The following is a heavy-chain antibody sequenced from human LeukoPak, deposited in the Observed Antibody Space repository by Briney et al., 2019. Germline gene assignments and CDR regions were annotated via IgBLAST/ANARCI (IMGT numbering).Heavy chain of an antibody. Sequence: GGSLRLSCAAAGFPFTYAWMNWVRQPPKKGLEWVGLITSKTDGRTTDYAAPVKGRFTISRDDSKNMLYLQMNSLKTEYTAVYYCTTGVRGDWGQGTLVTVSS. CDR3: TTGVRGD. J-gene: IGHJ4*02. CDR2: ITSKTDGRTT. V-gene: IGHV3-15*01. D-gene: IGHD3-10*01. CDR1: GFPFTYAW.